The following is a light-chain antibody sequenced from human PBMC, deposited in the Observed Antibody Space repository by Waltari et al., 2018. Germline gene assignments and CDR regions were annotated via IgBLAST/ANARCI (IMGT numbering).Light chain of an antibody. V-gene: IGKV3-20*01. CDR3: QHYVRLPVT. J-gene: IGKJ1*01. CDR1: QLVGRA. CDR2: GAS. Sequence: EIVLTQSPATLSLSPGERATLSCWASQLVGRALAWYQQKRGQAPRLLIYGASTRASGIPDRFSGSGSGTDFSLTINRLEPEDFAVYYCQHYVRLPVTFGQGTKVEIK.